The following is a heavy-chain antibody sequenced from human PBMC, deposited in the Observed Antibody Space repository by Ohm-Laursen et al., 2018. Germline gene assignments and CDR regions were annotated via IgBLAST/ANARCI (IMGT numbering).Heavy chain of an antibody. CDR3: AKDQDFGDYGGNSGAFDI. V-gene: IGHV3-23*01. Sequence: SLRLSCAASGFSFSSYAVTWVRQAPGKGLEWVSAIGGDDRTHYADSVKGRFTISKDKSKNMLYLQMNSLRAEDTAVYYCAKDQDFGDYGGNSGAFDIWGQGTMVTVSS. J-gene: IGHJ3*02. CDR1: GFSFSSYA. D-gene: IGHD4-23*01. CDR2: IGGDDRT.